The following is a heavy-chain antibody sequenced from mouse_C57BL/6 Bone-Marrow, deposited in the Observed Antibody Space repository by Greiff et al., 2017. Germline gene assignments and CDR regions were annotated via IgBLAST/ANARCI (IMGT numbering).Heavy chain of an antibody. CDR1: GFTFSSYG. V-gene: IGHV5-6*01. D-gene: IGHD4-1*01. CDR2: ISSGGSYT. CDR3: ARGVLGYYFDD. J-gene: IGHJ2*01. Sequence: DVHLVESGGDLVKPGGSLKLSCAASGFTFSSYGMSWVRQTPDKRLEWVATISSGGSYTYYPDSVKGRFTISRDNAKNTLYLQMSSLKSEDTAMYYCARGVLGYYFDDWGQGTTLTVSS.